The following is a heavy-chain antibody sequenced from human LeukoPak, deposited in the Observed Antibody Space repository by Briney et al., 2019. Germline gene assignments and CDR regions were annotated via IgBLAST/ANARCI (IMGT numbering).Heavy chain of an antibody. D-gene: IGHD2-2*02. CDR2: IYTSGST. V-gene: IGHV4-4*07. J-gene: IGHJ3*02. CDR1: GGSISSYY. Sequence: SETLSLTCTVSGGSISSYYWSWIRQPAGKGLEWIGRIYTSGSTNYNPSLKSRVTMSVDTSKNQFSLKLSSVTAADTAVYYCARGGGYCSSTSCYNAFDIWGQGTMVTVPS. CDR3: ARGGGYCSSTSCYNAFDI.